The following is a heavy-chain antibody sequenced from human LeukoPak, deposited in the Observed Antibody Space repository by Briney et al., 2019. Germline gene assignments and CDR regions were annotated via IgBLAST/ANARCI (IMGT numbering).Heavy chain of an antibody. D-gene: IGHD6-13*01. CDR2: IYYSGST. Sequence: SETLSLTCTVSGGSISSSRYYWGWIRQPPGKGLEWIGSIYYSGSTYYNPSLKSRVTISVDTSKNQFSLKLSSVTAADTAVYYCARHSQQLVLFDYWGQGTLVTVSS. J-gene: IGHJ4*02. V-gene: IGHV4-39*01. CDR1: GGSISSSRYY. CDR3: ARHSQQLVLFDY.